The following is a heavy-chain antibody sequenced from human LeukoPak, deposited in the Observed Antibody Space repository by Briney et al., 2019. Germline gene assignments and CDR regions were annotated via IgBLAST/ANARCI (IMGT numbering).Heavy chain of an antibody. J-gene: IGHJ4*02. D-gene: IGHD3-22*01. CDR3: ARGLRPARY. CDR1: GGSISSGGYS. CDR2: IYHSGST. Sequence: SQTLSLTCAVSGGSISSGGYSWSWIQQPPGKGLEWIGYIYHSGSTYYNPSLKSRVTISVDRSKNQFSLKLSSVTAADTAVYYCARGLRPARYWGQGTLVTVSS. V-gene: IGHV4-30-2*01.